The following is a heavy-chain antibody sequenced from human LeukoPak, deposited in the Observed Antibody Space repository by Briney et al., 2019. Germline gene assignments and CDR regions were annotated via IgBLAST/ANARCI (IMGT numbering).Heavy chain of an antibody. CDR3: ARGERGASSWDDAFDI. CDR2: IKQDGSEK. D-gene: IGHD6-13*01. CDR1: GFTFSNYW. V-gene: IGHV3-7*01. Sequence: GGSLRLPCAASGFTFSNYWMNWVRQAPGKGLEWVANIKQDGSEKYYVDSVKGRFTISRDNAKNSLYLQMNSLRAEDTAVYYCARGERGASSWDDAFDIWGQGTMVTVSS. J-gene: IGHJ3*02.